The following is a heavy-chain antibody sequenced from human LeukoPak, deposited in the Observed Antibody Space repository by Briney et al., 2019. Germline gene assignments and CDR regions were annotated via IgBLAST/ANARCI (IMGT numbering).Heavy chain of an antibody. CDR3: ASLWFGELYYYYGMDV. D-gene: IGHD3-10*01. V-gene: IGHV3-23*01. J-gene: IGHJ6*02. CDR2: ISGSGGST. Sequence: GGSLRLSCAAPGFTFSSYAMSWVRQAPGKGLEWVSAISGSGGSTYYADSVKGRFTISRDNPKNTLCLQMNSLRAEDTAVYYCASLWFGELYYYYGMDVWGQGTTVTVSS. CDR1: GFTFSSYA.